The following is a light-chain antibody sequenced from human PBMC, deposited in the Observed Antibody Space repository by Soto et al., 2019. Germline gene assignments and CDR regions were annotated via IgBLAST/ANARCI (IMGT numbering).Light chain of an antibody. CDR3: CSYAGSYVV. CDR2: EDN. Sequence: QSALTQPASVSGSPGQSITISCTGSSSDVGNYDLVSWFQHHPGKAPQLFISEDNKWPSGASHRFSGSKSGNTASLTISGLQAEDEADYYCCSYAGSYVVFGGGTKLTVL. V-gene: IGLV2-23*01. CDR1: SSDVGNYDL. J-gene: IGLJ2*01.